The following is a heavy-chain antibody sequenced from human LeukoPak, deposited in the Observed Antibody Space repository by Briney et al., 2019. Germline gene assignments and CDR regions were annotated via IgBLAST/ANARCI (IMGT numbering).Heavy chain of an antibody. CDR1: GFTFSDHY. D-gene: IGHD4-17*01. J-gene: IGHJ4*02. CDR2: TRNKANSYTT. CDR3: AREVGVTTYPFDY. V-gene: IGHV3-72*01. Sequence: PGGSLRLSCAASGFTFSDHYMDWVRQAPGKGLEWVGRTRNKANSYTTEYAASVNGRFTISRDDSKNSLYLQMNSLRAEDTAVYYCAREVGVTTYPFDYWGQGTLVTVSS.